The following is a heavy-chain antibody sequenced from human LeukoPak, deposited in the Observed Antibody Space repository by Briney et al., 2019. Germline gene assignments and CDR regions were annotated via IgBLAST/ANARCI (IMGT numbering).Heavy chain of an antibody. J-gene: IGHJ5*02. Sequence: PGGSLRLSCAASGFTFSSYGMHWVRQAPGKGLEWVANIKQDGSEKYYVDSVKGRFTISRDNAKNSLYLQMNSLRAEDTAVYYCARERFEELLPWGQGTLVTVSS. CDR2: IKQDGSEK. V-gene: IGHV3-7*01. CDR1: GFTFSSYG. D-gene: IGHD3-10*01. CDR3: ARERFEELLP.